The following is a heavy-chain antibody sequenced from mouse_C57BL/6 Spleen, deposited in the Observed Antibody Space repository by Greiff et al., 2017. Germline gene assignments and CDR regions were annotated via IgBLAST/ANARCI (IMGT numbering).Heavy chain of an antibody. CDR2: YPGSGNTY. V-gene: IGHV1-83*01. CDR1: YTFTDYYM. CDR3: PSLLRTGYFDV. J-gene: IGHJ1*03. Sequence: VQLQQSGPELVKPGASVKMSCKASGYTFTDYYMHWVKQKPGKGLEWIGEIYPGSGNTYYNEKFKGKATLTADTSSSTAYMQLSSLTSEDSAVYFCAPSLLRTGYFDVWGTGTTVTVSS. D-gene: IGHD1-2*01.